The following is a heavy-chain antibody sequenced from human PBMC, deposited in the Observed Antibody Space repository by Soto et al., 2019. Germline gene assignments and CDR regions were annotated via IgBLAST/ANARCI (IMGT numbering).Heavy chain of an antibody. CDR1: GFTFSSYA. V-gene: IGHV3-23*01. CDR3: AKDKEVVVVPAANPMDV. CDR2: ISGSGGST. Sequence: LRLSCAASGFTFSSYAMSWVRQAPGKGLEWVSAISGSGGSTYYADSVKGRFTISRDNSKNTLYLQMNSLRAEDTAVYYCAKDKEVVVVPAANPMDVWGKGTTITVSS. D-gene: IGHD2-2*01. J-gene: IGHJ6*03.